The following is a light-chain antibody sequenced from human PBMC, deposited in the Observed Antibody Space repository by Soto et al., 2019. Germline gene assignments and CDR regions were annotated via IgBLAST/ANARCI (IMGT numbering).Light chain of an antibody. CDR2: RAS. CDR1: QSVSSGY. Sequence: EIVLTQSPGTLSLSPGERATLSCRASQSVSSGYLAWYQQKPGQTPQVLIYRASSRATGIPDRFSGSGSGTDFTLTISRLEPEDFAVYYCQQYGSSPLTFGGGTKVEIK. V-gene: IGKV3-20*01. CDR3: QQYGSSPLT. J-gene: IGKJ4*01.